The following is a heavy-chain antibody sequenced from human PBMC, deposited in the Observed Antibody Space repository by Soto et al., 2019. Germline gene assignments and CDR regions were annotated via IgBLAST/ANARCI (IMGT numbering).Heavy chain of an antibody. Sequence: EVQLLESGGGLVQPGGSLRLSCAASGFTFSSYAMSWVRQAPGKGLEWVSAISGSGASTYYADSVKGRFTNTRDNSKNTLYLQMNSLRAEDTAVYYCAKDKGEQQLVPIHYYYYYMDVWGKGTTVTVSS. J-gene: IGHJ6*03. V-gene: IGHV3-23*01. CDR2: ISGSGAST. CDR1: GFTFSSYA. D-gene: IGHD6-13*01. CDR3: AKDKGEQQLVPIHYYYYYMDV.